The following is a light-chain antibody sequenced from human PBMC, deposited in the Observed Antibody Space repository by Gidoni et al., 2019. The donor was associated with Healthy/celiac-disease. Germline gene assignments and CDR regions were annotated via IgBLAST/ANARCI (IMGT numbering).Light chain of an antibody. CDR2: DAS. Sequence: DIQMTQSPSTLSASVGDRVTITCRASQSLSSWLAWYQQQPGNAPKLLIYDASSLESGVPSRFSGSGYGTEFTLTISSLQPDDFATYYCQQYNSYSPTFGQGTKVEIK. J-gene: IGKJ1*01. CDR1: QSLSSW. CDR3: QQYNSYSPT. V-gene: IGKV1-5*01.